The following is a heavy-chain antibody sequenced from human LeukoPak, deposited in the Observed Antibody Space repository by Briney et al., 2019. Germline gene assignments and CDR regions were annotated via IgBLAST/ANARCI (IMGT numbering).Heavy chain of an antibody. V-gene: IGHV4-34*01. CDR3: ARGVYGSPFDY. CDR2: INHSGST. J-gene: IGHJ4*02. D-gene: IGHD3-16*01. CDR1: GGSFSGYY. Sequence: KPSETLSLTCAVYGGSFSGYYWSWIRQPPGKGLEWIREINHSGSTNYNPSLKSRVTISVDTSKNQFSLKLSSVTAADTAVYYCARGVYGSPFDYWGQGTLVTVSS.